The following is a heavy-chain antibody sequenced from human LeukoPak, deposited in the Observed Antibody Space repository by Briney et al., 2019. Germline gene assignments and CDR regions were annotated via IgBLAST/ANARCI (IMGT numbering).Heavy chain of an antibody. CDR1: GFSFSNHG. J-gene: IGHJ4*02. D-gene: IGHD6-19*01. CDR2: IASDGGAK. CDR3: AREATWGQWYFDH. V-gene: IGHV3-30*03. Sequence: GTSLRLCCVASGFSFSNHGMHWVRQAPGKGLEWVSVIASDGGAKFYADSVKGRFTLSRDNPKNMFFLQMNLLTVEDTAIYYCAREATWGQWYFDHWGQGTPVTVSS.